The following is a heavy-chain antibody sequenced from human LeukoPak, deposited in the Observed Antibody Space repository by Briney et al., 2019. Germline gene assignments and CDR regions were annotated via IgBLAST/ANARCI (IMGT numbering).Heavy chain of an antibody. CDR1: GFSFSAYW. J-gene: IGHJ4*02. CDR3: ARFGYVAAVDV. V-gene: IGHV3-7*01. Sequence: GGSLRLSCAASGFSFSAYWMTWVRQAPGTGLEWVANINPAGSETYYVDPVKGRFSISRDNAKNLVYLPMNSLRDEDTAVYHCARFGYVAAVDVWGQGTPVTVSS. CDR2: INPAGSET. D-gene: IGHD2-15*01.